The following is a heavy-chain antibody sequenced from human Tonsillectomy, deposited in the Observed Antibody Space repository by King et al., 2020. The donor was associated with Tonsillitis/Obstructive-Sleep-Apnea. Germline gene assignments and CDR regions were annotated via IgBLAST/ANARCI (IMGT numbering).Heavy chain of an antibody. CDR2: ISANGGSP. CDR1: GFTFSSYD. J-gene: IGHJ2*01. CDR3: AKDENWYFDL. Sequence: VQLVESGGGLVQPGGSLRLSCAASGFTFSSYDMSWVRQAPGKGLEWVSGISANGGSPYYADSVKGRFTISRDNSKNTLYLQMNSLRAEDTAVYYCAKDENWYFDLWGRGTLVTVSS. V-gene: IGHV3-23*04.